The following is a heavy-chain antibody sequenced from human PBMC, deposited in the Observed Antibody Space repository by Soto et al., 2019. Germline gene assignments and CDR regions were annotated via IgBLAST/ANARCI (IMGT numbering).Heavy chain of an antibody. J-gene: IGHJ4*02. Sequence: PGGSLRLSCAASGFTFSSYWMSWVRQAPGKGLEWVANIKQDGSEKYYVDSVKGRFTISRDNAKNSLYLQMNSLRAEDTAVYYCARDGGGDSMYYFDYWGQGTLVTVSS. V-gene: IGHV3-7*01. D-gene: IGHD2-21*02. CDR1: GFTFSSYW. CDR2: IKQDGSEK. CDR3: ARDGGGDSMYYFDY.